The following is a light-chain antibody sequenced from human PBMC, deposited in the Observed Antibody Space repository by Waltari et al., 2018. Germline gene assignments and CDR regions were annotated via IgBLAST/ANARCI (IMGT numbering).Light chain of an antibody. V-gene: IGLV2-14*01. Sequence: QSALTQPASVSGSPGQSITISCSGTDSDVGAYYFVSWYQQPPGKAPHLIIYEVSNLPSGISNRFSASKSGNTASLTISGLQAEDEADYYCSSYTTSSAPGVFGTGTRVTVL. CDR2: EVS. CDR1: DSDVGAYYF. J-gene: IGLJ1*01. CDR3: SSYTTSSAPGV.